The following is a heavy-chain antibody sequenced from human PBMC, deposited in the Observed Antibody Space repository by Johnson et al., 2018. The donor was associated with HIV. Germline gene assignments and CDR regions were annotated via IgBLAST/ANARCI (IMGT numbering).Heavy chain of an antibody. CDR2: LSYDGRTK. J-gene: IGHJ3*02. CDR3: APAGPDAFDI. D-gene: IGHD6-13*01. V-gene: IGHV3-30-3*01. CDR1: GFTFSSYA. Sequence: QVQLVESGGDVVQPGRSLRLSCTASGFTFSSYALHWVRQAPGKGLEWVAVLSYDGRTKYYADSVKGRFTISRDNSKNTLYLQMNSLRAEDTAVYYCAPAGPDAFDIWGQGTLVVVSS.